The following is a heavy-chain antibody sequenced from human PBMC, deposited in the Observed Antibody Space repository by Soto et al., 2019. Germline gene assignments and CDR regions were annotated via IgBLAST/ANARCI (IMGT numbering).Heavy chain of an antibody. CDR2: ISPTGTYK. J-gene: IGHJ5*02. D-gene: IGHD2-21*01. Sequence: QVQLVESGGGLVKPGGSLRLSCATSGFTFTDSYMTWIRQAPGKGLEFVSYISPTGTYKTYADSVKGRFTISRDNAKNLLYLEVNSLRDEDTAVYFCSRGGGGGLFDLWGQGAFVTVSS. V-gene: IGHV3-11*06. CDR3: SRGGGGGLFDL. CDR1: GFTFTDSY.